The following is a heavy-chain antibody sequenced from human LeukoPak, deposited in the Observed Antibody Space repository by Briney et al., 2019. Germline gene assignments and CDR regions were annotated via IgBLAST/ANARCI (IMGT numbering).Heavy chain of an antibody. Sequence: SVKVSCKASGGTFSRYAISWGRQAPGQGLEWMGGIIPIFGTANYAQKFQGRVTITTDESTSTAYMELSSLRSGDTAVYYCARMRPPNVCSSSDDAFDIWGQGTMVTVSS. J-gene: IGHJ3*02. CDR2: IIPIFGTA. CDR1: GGTFSRYA. D-gene: IGHD6-6*01. CDR3: ARMRPPNVCSSSDDAFDI. V-gene: IGHV1-69*05.